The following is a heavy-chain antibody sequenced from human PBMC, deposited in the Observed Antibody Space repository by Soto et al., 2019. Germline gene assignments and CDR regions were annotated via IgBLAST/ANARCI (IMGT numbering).Heavy chain of an antibody. V-gene: IGHV1-24*01. J-gene: IGHJ3*02. CDR1: GYTLTELS. D-gene: IGHD6-19*01. CDR3: AQKSSGYSSGRAFDI. CDR2: FDPEDGET. Sequence: ASVKVSCKVSGYTLTELSMHWVRQAPGKGLEWMGGFDPEDGETIYAQKFQGRVTVTEDTSTDTAYMELSSLRSEDTAVYYCAQKSSGYSSGRAFDIWGQGTMVTVSS.